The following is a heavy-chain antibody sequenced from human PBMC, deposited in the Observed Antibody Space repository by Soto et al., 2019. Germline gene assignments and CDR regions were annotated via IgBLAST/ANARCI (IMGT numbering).Heavy chain of an antibody. Sequence: ASVKVSCKASGYTFPGYFMNWWEKAPLQGLEWMGWINPNSVGTNYAHKFQGWVTMTRDTSISTAYMELSRLRSDDTAVYYCARSRIDYYYDMDVWGKGTTVTVSS. CDR3: ARSRIDYYYDMDV. CDR1: GYTFPGYF. J-gene: IGHJ6*03. CDR2: INPNSVGT. V-gene: IGHV1-2*04.